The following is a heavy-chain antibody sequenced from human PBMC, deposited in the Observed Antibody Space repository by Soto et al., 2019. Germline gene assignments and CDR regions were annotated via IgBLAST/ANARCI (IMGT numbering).Heavy chain of an antibody. Sequence: GGSLRLSCAASGFTFSSYGMHWVRQAPGKGLEWVAVIWYDGSNKYYADSVKGRFTISRDNSKNTLYLQMNSLRAEDTAVYYCAKDRSHRAGFYVYYYGMDVWGQGTTVTVSS. D-gene: IGHD3-16*01. CDR1: GFTFSSYG. V-gene: IGHV3-33*06. CDR3: AKDRSHRAGFYVYYYGMDV. J-gene: IGHJ6*02. CDR2: IWYDGSNK.